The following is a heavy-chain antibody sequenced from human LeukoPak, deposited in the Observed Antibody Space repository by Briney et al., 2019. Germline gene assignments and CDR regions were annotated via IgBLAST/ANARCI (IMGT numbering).Heavy chain of an antibody. D-gene: IGHD5-12*01. CDR3: ARDAYSGYDSYYFDY. Sequence: SWGSLRLSCAASGFTFSSYWMSWVRQAPGKGLEWVANIKQDGSEKYYVDSVKGRFTISRDNAKNSLYLQMNSLRAEDTAVYYCARDAYSGYDSYYFDYWGQGTLVSVSS. CDR1: GFTFSSYW. J-gene: IGHJ4*02. CDR2: IKQDGSEK. V-gene: IGHV3-7*04.